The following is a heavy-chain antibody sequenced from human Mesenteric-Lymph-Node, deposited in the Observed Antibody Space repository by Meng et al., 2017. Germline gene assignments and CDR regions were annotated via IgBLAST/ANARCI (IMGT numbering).Heavy chain of an antibody. CDR3: ARSYSGYDRGVAY. V-gene: IGHV3-21*01. CDR1: GFTFSSYS. CDR2: ISSSSSYI. Sequence: GESLKISCAASGFTFSSYSMNWVRQAPGKGLEWVSSISSSSSYIYYADSVKGRFTISRDNAKNSLYLQMNSLRAEDTAVYYCARSYSGYDRGVAYWGQGTLVTVSS. J-gene: IGHJ4*02. D-gene: IGHD5-12*01.